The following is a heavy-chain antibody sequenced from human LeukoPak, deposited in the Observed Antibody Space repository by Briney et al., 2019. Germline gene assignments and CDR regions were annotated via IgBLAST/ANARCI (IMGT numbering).Heavy chain of an antibody. CDR2: IMPIFGTA. CDR1: GGTFSSYA. CDR3: AREGYSGYDWLDY. Sequence: SVNVSCTASGGTFSSYAISWVRQAPGQGLEWMGGIMPIFGTANYAQKFQGRVTITTDESTSTAYMELSSLRSEDTAVYYCAREGYSGYDWLDYWGQGTLVTVSS. V-gene: IGHV1-69*05. J-gene: IGHJ4*02. D-gene: IGHD5-12*01.